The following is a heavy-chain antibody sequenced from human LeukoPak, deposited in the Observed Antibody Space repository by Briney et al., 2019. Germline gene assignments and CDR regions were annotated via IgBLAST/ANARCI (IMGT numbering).Heavy chain of an antibody. J-gene: IGHJ6*03. CDR2: ISGSGGST. CDR1: GFTFSSYA. V-gene: IGHV3-23*01. D-gene: IGHD6-13*01. CDR3: ARRMGIAAAGGDYYYYMDV. Sequence: AGGSLRLSCAATGFTFSSYAMSWVRQAPGKGLGWVSAISGSGGSTYYADSVKGRFTISRDNAKNSLYLQMNSLRAEDTALYHCARRMGIAAAGGDYYYYMDVWGKGTTVTVSS.